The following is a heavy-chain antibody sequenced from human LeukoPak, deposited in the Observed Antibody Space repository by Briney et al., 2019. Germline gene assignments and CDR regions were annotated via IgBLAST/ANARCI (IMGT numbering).Heavy chain of an antibody. V-gene: IGHV3-74*01. D-gene: IGHD5-18*01. Sequence: GGSLRLSCAASGFTFNTYIMRSVRQAPGKGLVWVSRIDTDGKTTTYADSVKGRFTISRDNAKNMLYLQMNSLRVEDTAVYYCVRDKGGYNFGGQGTLVSVPS. CDR1: GFTFNTYI. CDR3: VRDKGGYNF. CDR2: IDTDGKTT. J-gene: IGHJ4*02.